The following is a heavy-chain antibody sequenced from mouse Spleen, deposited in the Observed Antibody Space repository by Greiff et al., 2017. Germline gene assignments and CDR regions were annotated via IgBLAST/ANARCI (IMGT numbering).Heavy chain of an antibody. D-gene: IGHD2-1*01. Sequence: EVKLVESGGGLVQSGRSLRLSCATSGFTFSDFYMEWVRQAPGKGLEWIAASRNKANDYTTEYSASVKGRFIVSRDTSQSILYLQMNALRAEDTAIYYCARDAGGYGNYDWFAYWGQGTLVTVSA. CDR2: SRNKANDYTT. CDR1: GFTFSDFY. V-gene: IGHV7-1*01. J-gene: IGHJ3*01. CDR3: ARDAGGYGNYDWFAY.